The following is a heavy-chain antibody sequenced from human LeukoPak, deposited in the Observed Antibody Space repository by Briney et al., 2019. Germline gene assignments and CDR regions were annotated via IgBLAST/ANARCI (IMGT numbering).Heavy chain of an antibody. J-gene: IGHJ4*02. CDR3: ARDEDIGAAVYYFDY. CDR1: GFTFTSYP. CDR2: ISSDGRDK. Sequence: PGKSLRLSCAASGFTFTSYPMHWVRQAPGKGLEWVAVISSDGRDKHYADSVKGRFTISRDNSKNTLYLQMNSLRAEDTAVYYCARDEDIGAAVYYFDYWGQGTLVTVSS. D-gene: IGHD6-13*01. V-gene: IGHV3-30*04.